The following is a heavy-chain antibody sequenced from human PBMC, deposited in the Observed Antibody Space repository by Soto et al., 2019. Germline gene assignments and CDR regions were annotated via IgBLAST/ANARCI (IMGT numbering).Heavy chain of an antibody. Sequence: TFSPPCPSSGGPISGLRYYGTSIRQRPGRGLEWIGYSTYTGVTYYSPSLQSRISISVDTSKNQFSLTLNSVTAADTAVYYCATDSGGPPLNRFDSWGHGTLVTVSS. CDR2: STYTGVT. J-gene: IGHJ5*01. V-gene: IGHV4-31*03. CDR1: GGPISGLRYY. CDR3: ATDSGGPPLNRFDS. D-gene: IGHD3-16*01.